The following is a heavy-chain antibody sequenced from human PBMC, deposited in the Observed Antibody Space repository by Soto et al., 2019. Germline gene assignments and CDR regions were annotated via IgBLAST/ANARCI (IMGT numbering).Heavy chain of an antibody. Sequence: GASVKVSCKASGYTFTSYDINWVRQATGQGLEWMGWMKPNSGNTGYTQKFEGRVTMTRNTSISTAYMELSSLRSEDTAVYYCAREDVLRFLEWPRGFDPWGQGTLVTVSS. J-gene: IGHJ5*02. V-gene: IGHV1-8*01. CDR3: AREDVLRFLEWPRGFDP. CDR2: MKPNSGNT. D-gene: IGHD3-3*01. CDR1: GYTFTSYD.